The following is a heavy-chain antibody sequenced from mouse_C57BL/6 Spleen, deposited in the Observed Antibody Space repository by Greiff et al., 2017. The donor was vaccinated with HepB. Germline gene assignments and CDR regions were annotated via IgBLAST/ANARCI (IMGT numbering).Heavy chain of an antibody. CDR3: ARFYYYGSSTGWYFDV. V-gene: IGHV3-6*01. D-gene: IGHD1-1*01. Sequence: EVQLQESGPGLVKPSQSLSLTCSVTGYSITSGYYWNWIRQFPGNKLEWMGYISYDGSNNYNPSLKNRISITRDTSKNQFFLKLNSVTTEDTATYYCARFYYYGSSTGWYFDVWGTGTTVTVSS. CDR1: GYSITSGYY. J-gene: IGHJ1*03. CDR2: ISYDGSN.